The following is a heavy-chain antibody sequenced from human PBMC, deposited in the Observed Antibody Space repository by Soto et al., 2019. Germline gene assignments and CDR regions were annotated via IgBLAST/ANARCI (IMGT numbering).Heavy chain of an antibody. CDR3: ARGGYCTSTICPGSAYDHY. Sequence: ASVKVSCKASGYTFSSYHISWVRQAPGQGLEWMGWISAYNGYTNYAQKLQGRVTMTTDTSTSTAYMELRSLRSDDTAVYYCARGGYCTSTICPGSAYDHYWGQGPLVTVSS. J-gene: IGHJ4*02. CDR1: GYTFSSYH. D-gene: IGHD2-2*01. V-gene: IGHV1-18*01. CDR2: ISAYNGYT.